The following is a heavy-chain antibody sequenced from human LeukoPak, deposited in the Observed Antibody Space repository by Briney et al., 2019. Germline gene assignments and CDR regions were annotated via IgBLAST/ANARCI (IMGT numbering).Heavy chain of an antibody. V-gene: IGHV1-18*01. CDR3: ARGYCTNGVCRTFDI. J-gene: IGHJ4*02. Sequence: ASVKVSCKASGYTFTSYGISWVRQAPGQGLEWMGWISAYNGNTNYAQKFQDRVTMTGDTSTSTVYMELSSLRSEDTAVYYCARGYCTNGVCRTFDIWGQGTLVTVSS. CDR1: GYTFTSYG. CDR2: ISAYNGNT. D-gene: IGHD2-8*01.